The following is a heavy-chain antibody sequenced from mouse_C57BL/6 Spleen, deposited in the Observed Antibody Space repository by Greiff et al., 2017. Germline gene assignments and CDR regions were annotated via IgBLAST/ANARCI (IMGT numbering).Heavy chain of an antibody. CDR3: ARMGYYGSSYFDY. CDR2: IDPSDSYT. D-gene: IGHD1-1*01. Sequence: VQLQQPGAELVMPGASVKLSCKASGYTFTSYWMHWVKQRPGQGLEWIGEIDPSDSYTNYNQKFKGKSTLTVDKSSSTAYMQLSSLTSEDSAVYYCARMGYYGSSYFDYWGQGTTLTVSS. J-gene: IGHJ2*01. CDR1: GYTFTSYW. V-gene: IGHV1-69*01.